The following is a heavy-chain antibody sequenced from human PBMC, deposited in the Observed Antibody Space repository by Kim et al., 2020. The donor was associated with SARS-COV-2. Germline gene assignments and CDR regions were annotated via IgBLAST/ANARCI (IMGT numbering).Heavy chain of an antibody. CDR3: EKDQVPGRNGYNTGGLDL. J-gene: IGHJ4*02. CDR2: VTNNGGGT. V-gene: IGHV3-23*01. Sequence: GGSLRLSCTTSGFRFTDYAMTWVRQAPGRGPQWISTVTNNGGGTFYADSVKGRFTISRDNSKNTLYLQMNSLRVEDTAIYYCEKDQVPGRNGYNTGGLDLWGEGTLLTVTS. CDR1: GFRFTDYA. D-gene: IGHD5-12*01.